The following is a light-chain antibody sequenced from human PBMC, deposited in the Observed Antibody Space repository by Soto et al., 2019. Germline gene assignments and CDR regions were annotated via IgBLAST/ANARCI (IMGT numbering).Light chain of an antibody. CDR3: LLSYSGARPL. CDR2: DTS. CDR1: TGAVTSGHY. V-gene: IGLV7-46*01. J-gene: IGLJ2*01. Sequence: QAVVTQEPSLTVSPGGTVTLTCGSSTGAVTSGHYPYWFQQKPGQAPRTLIYDTSNKHSWTPARFSGSLLGGKAALTLSGAQPEDEAEYYCLLSYSGARPLFGGGTKVTFL.